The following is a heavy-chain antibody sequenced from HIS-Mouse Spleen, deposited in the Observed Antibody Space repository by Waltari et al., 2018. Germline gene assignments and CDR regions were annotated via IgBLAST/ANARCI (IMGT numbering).Heavy chain of an antibody. J-gene: IGHJ3*02. CDR2: IYYSGST. CDR3: ARVGATTAFDI. D-gene: IGHD1-26*01. V-gene: IGHV4-39*07. Sequence: QLQLQESGPGLVKPSETLSLTCTVSGGSISSSSYSWGWIRQHPGKGLEWIGSIYYSGSTYYNPSLKSRVTISVDTSKNQFSLKLSSVTAADTAVYYCARVGATTAFDIWGQGTMVTVSS. CDR1: GGSISSSSYS.